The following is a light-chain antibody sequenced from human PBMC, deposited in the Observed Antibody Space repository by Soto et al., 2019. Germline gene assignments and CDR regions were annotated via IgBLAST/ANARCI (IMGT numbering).Light chain of an antibody. CDR3: QQGYDIPWT. CDR2: TTS. CDR1: QSISSS. V-gene: IGKV1-39*01. J-gene: IGKJ1*01. Sequence: DLQMTQSPSSLSASVGDRVTITCRASQSISSSLNWFQQKPGKAPKVLIYTTSNLQSGVPSRFSGSGSGTDFTLTISSLQPEDFATYYCQQGYDIPWTFGQGTKVEI.